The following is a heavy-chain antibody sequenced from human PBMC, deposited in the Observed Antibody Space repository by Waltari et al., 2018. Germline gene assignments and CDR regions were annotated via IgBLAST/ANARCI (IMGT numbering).Heavy chain of an antibody. CDR2: INPCSGGT. V-gene: IGHV1-2*02. CDR3: ARGFTIYGGGFQH. Sequence: QVQLVQSGAEVKKPGASVKVSCKASGYTFTGHYMHWVRQAPGQGLEWMGWINPCSGGTKYTQKFEGRVTMTRDTSITTAYMELSRLTSDDTAMYYCARGFTIYGGGFQHWGQGTLVTVSS. J-gene: IGHJ1*01. D-gene: IGHD3-3*01. CDR1: GYTFTGHY.